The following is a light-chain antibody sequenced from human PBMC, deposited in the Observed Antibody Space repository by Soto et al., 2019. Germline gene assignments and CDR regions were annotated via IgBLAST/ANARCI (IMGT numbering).Light chain of an antibody. V-gene: IGLV2-23*02. CDR3: CSYAGSSTFVL. CDR2: EAT. Sequence: QSVLTQPASVSGSPGQSITISCTGTSRDVGSYNLVSWYQLHPGKVPQLLIYEATERPSGVSNRFSGSTSGDTASLTIAGLQAEDEADYYCCSYAGSSTFVLFGGGTKVTVL. J-gene: IGLJ3*02. CDR1: SRDVGSYNL.